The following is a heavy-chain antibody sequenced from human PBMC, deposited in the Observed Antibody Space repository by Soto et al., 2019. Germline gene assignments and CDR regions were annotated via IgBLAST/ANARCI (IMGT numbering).Heavy chain of an antibody. D-gene: IGHD2-15*01. CDR2: ILPDETG. CDR3: AKDRLPTSGQRFYFDS. J-gene: IGHJ4*02. Sequence: DVNLLQSGGGSAQPGGSLRLSCATSGFAFSTYAMTWVRQVPGRGLEWVSTILPDETGFYTVSVKGRSTISRDNFRGILYLQMNDLWVEDAAIYFCAKDRLPTSGQRFYFDSWGQGSLVTVSS. V-gene: IGHV3-23*01. CDR1: GFAFSTYA.